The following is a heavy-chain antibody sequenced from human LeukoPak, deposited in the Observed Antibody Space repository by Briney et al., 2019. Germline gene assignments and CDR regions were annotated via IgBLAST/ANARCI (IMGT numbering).Heavy chain of an antibody. J-gene: IGHJ4*02. CDR3: AKDRTIIAAAPDY. CDR2: IGSDDSNK. D-gene: IGHD6-13*01. V-gene: IGHV3-30*02. Sequence: GGSLRLSCVASGFTFSTYGMHWVRQAPGKGLEWVAKIGSDDSNKHYADSVKGRFTISRDNSKNTLYLQMNSLRAEDTAVYYCAKDRTIIAAAPDYWGQGTLVTVSS. CDR1: GFTFSTYG.